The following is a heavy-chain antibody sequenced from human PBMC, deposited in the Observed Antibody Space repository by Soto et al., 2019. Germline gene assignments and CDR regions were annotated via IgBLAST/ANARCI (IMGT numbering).Heavy chain of an antibody. CDR3: ARVERGTVTTVVDAFDI. CDR1: GGFVTSGSYY. V-gene: IGHV4-34*01. CDR2: MSHSGGT. D-gene: IGHD1-1*01. J-gene: IGHJ3*02. Sequence: QVQLQQWGAGLLKPSESLSLTCAVYGGFVTSGSYYWGWVRQPPGKGLEWIGEMSHSGGTHFNPSLKSRVTISVDTSKNQFTLMMSSVTAADTALYYCARVERGTVTTVVDAFDIWGPGTMVTVSS.